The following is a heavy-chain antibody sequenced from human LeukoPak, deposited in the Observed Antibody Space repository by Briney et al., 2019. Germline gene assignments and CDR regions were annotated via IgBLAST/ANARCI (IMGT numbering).Heavy chain of an antibody. J-gene: IGHJ4*02. CDR2: IYTSGST. CDR3: ARETTLTGYSSGLGFNY. V-gene: IGHV4-4*07. Sequence: PSETLSLTCTVSGGSISSYYWSWIRQPAGKGLEWIGRIYTSGSTNYNPSLKSRVAISVDTSKNQFSLKLRSVTAADTAVYYCARETTLTGYSSGLGFNYWGQGTLVTVSS. D-gene: IGHD6-19*01. CDR1: GGSISSYY.